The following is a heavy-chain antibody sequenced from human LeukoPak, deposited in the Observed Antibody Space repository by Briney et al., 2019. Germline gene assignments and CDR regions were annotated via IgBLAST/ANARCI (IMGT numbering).Heavy chain of an antibody. Sequence: ASVKVSCKASGYTFTSYGISWVRQAPGQGLEWMGWTSAYNGNTNYAQKLQGRVTMTTDTSTSTAYMELSRLRSDDTAVYYCARDPWEGSSGWLGFDPWGQGTLVTVSS. CDR2: TSAYNGNT. D-gene: IGHD6-19*01. J-gene: IGHJ5*02. CDR1: GYTFTSYG. CDR3: ARDPWEGSSGWLGFDP. V-gene: IGHV1-18*01.